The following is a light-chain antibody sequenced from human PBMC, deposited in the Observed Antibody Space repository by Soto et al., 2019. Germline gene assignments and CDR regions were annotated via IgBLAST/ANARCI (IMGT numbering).Light chain of an antibody. CDR1: QTVSRN. V-gene: IGKV3-15*01. CDR3: PQYNNWPS. Sequence: EVVIAPSPTTLCVSPGERATLSRGASQTVSRNLAWYQQRPGQAPRLLIYDISNRATGVPARFSGSGSETEFTLTIRSLQSEDFAVYFCPQYNNWPSVGPGTRLEIK. J-gene: IGKJ5*01. CDR2: DIS.